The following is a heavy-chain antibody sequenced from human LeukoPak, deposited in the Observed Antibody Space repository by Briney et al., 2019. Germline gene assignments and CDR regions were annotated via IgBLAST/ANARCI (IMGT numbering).Heavy chain of an antibody. D-gene: IGHD1-26*01. CDR2: IKQDGSEK. Sequence: GGSLRLSCAAFGFTFSSYWMSWVRQAPGKGLEWVANIKQDGSEKYYVDSVKGRFTISRDNAKNSLYLQMNSLRAEDTAVYYCARVGSYPERAFDYWGQGTLVTVSS. CDR3: ARVGSYPERAFDY. CDR1: GFTFSSYW. J-gene: IGHJ4*02. V-gene: IGHV3-7*01.